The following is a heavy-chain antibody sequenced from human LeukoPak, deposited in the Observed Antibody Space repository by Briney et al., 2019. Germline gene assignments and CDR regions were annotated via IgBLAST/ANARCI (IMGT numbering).Heavy chain of an antibody. CDR3: ARDIGKSSGN. J-gene: IGHJ4*02. CDR2: IYTGGTT. D-gene: IGHD6-25*01. CDR1: GFTVSTYY. V-gene: IGHV3-66*01. Sequence: GGSLRLSCAASGFTVSTYYMIWVRQAPGRGLECVSVIYTGGTTYYADSVKGRFTISRDNSKNTVYLQMNSLRAEDTAVYYCARDIGKSSGNWGQGTLVTVSS.